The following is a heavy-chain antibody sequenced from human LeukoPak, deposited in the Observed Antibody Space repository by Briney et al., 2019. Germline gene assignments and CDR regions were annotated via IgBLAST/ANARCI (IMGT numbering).Heavy chain of an antibody. CDR1: GFAFDKYA. Sequence: PEGSLRLSCAASGFAFDKYAMSWVRQAPGKGLEWVPALGGSGDNTYYADSVKGRFTISRDNSKNTLYLQMNSLRVEDTALYYCAKGGSIAARFDPWGQGTLVTVSS. CDR2: LGGSGDNT. J-gene: IGHJ5*02. D-gene: IGHD6-6*01. V-gene: IGHV3-23*01. CDR3: AKGGSIAARFDP.